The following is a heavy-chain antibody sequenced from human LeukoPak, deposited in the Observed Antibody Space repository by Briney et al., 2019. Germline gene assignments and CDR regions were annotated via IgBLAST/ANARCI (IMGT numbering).Heavy chain of an antibody. Sequence: SETLSLTCTVSGGSISSYYWSWIRQPPGKGLEWIGYIYYSGSTNYNPSLKSRVTISVDTSKNQFSLKLSSVTAADTAVYYCARDSYATSGGPTLTFDYWGQGTLVTVSS. D-gene: IGHD2-8*02. CDR3: ARDSYATSGGPTLTFDY. V-gene: IGHV4-59*01. CDR2: IYYSGST. CDR1: GGSISSYY. J-gene: IGHJ4*02.